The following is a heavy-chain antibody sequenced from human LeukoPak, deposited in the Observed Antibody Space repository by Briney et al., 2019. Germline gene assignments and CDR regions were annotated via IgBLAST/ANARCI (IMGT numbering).Heavy chain of an antibody. CDR1: GYTFTSYD. V-gene: IGHV1-8*01. CDR2: MNRNSGNT. J-gene: IGHJ4*02. D-gene: IGHD2-15*01. CDR3: ARGNSRRLGYCSGGSCYSAFDY. Sequence: ASVKVSCKASGYTFTSYDINWVRQATGQGLEWMGWMNRNSGNTGYAQKFQGRVTMTRNTSISTAYMELSSLRSEDTAVYYCARGNSRRLGYCSGGSCYSAFDYWGQGTLVTVSS.